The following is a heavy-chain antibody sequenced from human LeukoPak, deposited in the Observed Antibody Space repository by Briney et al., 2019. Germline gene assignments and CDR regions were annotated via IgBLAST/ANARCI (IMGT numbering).Heavy chain of an antibody. CDR1: GFTFSSYG. CDR2: ISYDGSNK. CDR3: TTHVRLTANYNY. Sequence: GGSLRLSCAASGFTFSSYGMHWVRQAPGKGLEWVAVISYDGSNKYYADSVKGRFTISRDNSKNTLYLQMNSLKNEDTAVYYCTTHVRLTANYNYWDQGTLVTVSS. V-gene: IGHV3-30*03. D-gene: IGHD3-9*01. J-gene: IGHJ4*02.